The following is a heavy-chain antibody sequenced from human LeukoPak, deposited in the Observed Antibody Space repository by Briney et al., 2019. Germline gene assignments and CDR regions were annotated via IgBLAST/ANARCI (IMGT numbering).Heavy chain of an antibody. Sequence: SDTLSLTCTVSGGSISTYYWSWIRHSPGKGLEWIADISASGGTNYNPSLESRVTVSIDSSKNQFSLKLSSVTAADTAVFYCARSPHNSAWYEKWFDPWGQGTLVTVSS. V-gene: IGHV4-4*08. J-gene: IGHJ5*02. CDR1: GGSISTYY. CDR3: ARSPHNSAWYEKWFDP. CDR2: ISASGGT. D-gene: IGHD6-19*01.